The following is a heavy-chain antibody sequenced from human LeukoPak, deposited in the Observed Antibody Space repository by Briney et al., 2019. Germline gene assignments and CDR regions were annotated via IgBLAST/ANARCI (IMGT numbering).Heavy chain of an antibody. Sequence: SETLSLTCAVYGGSFSGYCWSWIRQPPGKGLEWIGEINHSGSTNYNPSLKSRVTISVDTSKNQFSLKLSSVTAADTAVYYCARQGYSYGFRPGSFDCRGQGTLVTVSS. CDR1: GGSFSGYC. CDR3: ARQGYSYGFRPGSFDC. V-gene: IGHV4-34*01. J-gene: IGHJ4*02. CDR2: INHSGST. D-gene: IGHD5-18*01.